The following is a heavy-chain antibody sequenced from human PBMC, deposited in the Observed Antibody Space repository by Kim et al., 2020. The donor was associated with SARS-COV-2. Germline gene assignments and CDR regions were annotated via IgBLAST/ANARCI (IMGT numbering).Heavy chain of an antibody. Sequence: GGSLRLSCAASGFTFSDYYMSWIRQAPGKGLEWVSYISSSGSTIYYADSVKGRFTISRDNAKNSLYLQMNSLRAEDTAVYYCARESGGYSYGYYRALGGFDCWGQGTLVTVSS. CDR3: ARESGGYSYGYYRALGGFDC. V-gene: IGHV3-11*04. CDR2: ISSSGSTI. D-gene: IGHD5-18*01. CDR1: GFTFSDYY. J-gene: IGHJ4*02.